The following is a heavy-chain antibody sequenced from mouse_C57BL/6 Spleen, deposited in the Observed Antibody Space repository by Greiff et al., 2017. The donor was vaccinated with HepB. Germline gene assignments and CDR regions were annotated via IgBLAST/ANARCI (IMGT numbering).Heavy chain of an antibody. Sequence: EADGGLVQPKGSLKLSCAASGFSFNTYAMNWVRQAPGKGLEWVARIRSKSNNYATYYADSVKDRFTISRDDSESMLNLQMNNLKTEDTAMYYCVRNCDVWGTGTTVTVSS. V-gene: IGHV10-1*01. CDR1: GFSFNTYA. CDR2: IRSKSNNYAT. CDR3: VRNCDV. J-gene: IGHJ1*03.